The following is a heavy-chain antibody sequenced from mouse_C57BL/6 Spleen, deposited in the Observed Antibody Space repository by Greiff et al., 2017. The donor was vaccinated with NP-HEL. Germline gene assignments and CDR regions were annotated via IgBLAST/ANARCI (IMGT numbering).Heavy chain of an antibody. CDR3: AREEGLLRSLYWYFDV. Sequence: EVMLVESGGGLVKPGGSLKLSCAASGFTFSSYAMSWVRQTPEKRLEWVATISDGGSYTYYPDNVKGRFPISRDNAKNNLYLQMSHLKSEDTAMYYCAREEGLLRSLYWYFDVWGTGTTVTVSS. D-gene: IGHD1-1*01. CDR1: GFTFSSYA. V-gene: IGHV5-4*01. J-gene: IGHJ1*03. CDR2: ISDGGSYT.